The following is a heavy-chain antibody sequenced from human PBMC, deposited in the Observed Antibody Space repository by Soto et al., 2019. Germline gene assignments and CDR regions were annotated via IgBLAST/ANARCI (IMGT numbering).Heavy chain of an antibody. CDR2: ISAYNGNT. D-gene: IGHD6-19*01. Sequence: GASVKVSCKASGYTFTSYGISWVRQAPGQGLEWMGWISAYNGNTNYAQKLQRRVTMTTDTSTSTAYMELRSLRSDDTAVYYCARDSRIAVAKRDAFDIWGQGTMVTVSS. CDR3: ARDSRIAVAKRDAFDI. V-gene: IGHV1-18*01. J-gene: IGHJ3*02. CDR1: GYTFTSYG.